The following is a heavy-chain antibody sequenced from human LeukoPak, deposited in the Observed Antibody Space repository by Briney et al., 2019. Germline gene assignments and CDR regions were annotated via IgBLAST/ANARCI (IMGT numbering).Heavy chain of an antibody. V-gene: IGHV3-7*01. Sequence: GGSLRLSCAASGFTFSSYWMNWARQAPGKGLEWVASINHNGNVNYYVDSVKGRFTISRDNTQTSQWLQMNSLRVEDTAIYYCATNTDYRFDYWGQGILVTVSS. CDR1: GFTFSSYW. CDR2: INHNGNVN. CDR3: ATNTDYRFDY. D-gene: IGHD3-16*01. J-gene: IGHJ4*02.